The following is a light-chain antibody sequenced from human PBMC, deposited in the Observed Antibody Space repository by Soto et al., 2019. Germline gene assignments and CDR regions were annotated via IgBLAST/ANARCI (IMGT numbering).Light chain of an antibody. J-gene: IGKJ1*01. V-gene: IGKV3-15*01. Sequence: EIVMTQSPATLSVSTGERATISCRARQSVTSNLAWYQQKPGQAPRLLIYGASTRATGITARFSGSGSGTEFTLTISSLQSEDFAVYYCQQYNNWPRTFGQGTKVEIK. CDR2: GAS. CDR3: QQYNNWPRT. CDR1: QSVTSN.